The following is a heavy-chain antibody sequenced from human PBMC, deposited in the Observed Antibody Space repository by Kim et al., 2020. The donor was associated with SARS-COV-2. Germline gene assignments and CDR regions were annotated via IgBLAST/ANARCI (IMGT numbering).Heavy chain of an antibody. J-gene: IGHJ4*02. CDR3: ARGCELVDY. Sequence: GSTSYAQKFRGRVTMTRDTATSTVYMELSRLRSEDTAVYYCARGCELVDYWGQGTLVTVSS. CDR2: GST. D-gene: IGHD1-26*01. V-gene: IGHV1-46*01.